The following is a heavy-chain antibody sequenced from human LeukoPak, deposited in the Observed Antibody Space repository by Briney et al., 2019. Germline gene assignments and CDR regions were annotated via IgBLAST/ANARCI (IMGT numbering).Heavy chain of an antibody. CDR2: IYSGGST. D-gene: IGHD3/OR15-3a*01. CDR1: GFTVSSNY. V-gene: IGHV3-66*01. Sequence: AGGSLRLSCAASGFTVSSNYMSWVRQAPGKGLEWVSVIYSGGSTYYADSVKGRFTISRDNSKNTLYLQMNSLRAEDTAVYYCARDWTADAFDIWGQGTMVTVSS. J-gene: IGHJ3*02. CDR3: ARDWTADAFDI.